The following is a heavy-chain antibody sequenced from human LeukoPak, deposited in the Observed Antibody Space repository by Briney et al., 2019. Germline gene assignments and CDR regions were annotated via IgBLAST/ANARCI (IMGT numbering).Heavy chain of an antibody. V-gene: IGHV3-15*01. D-gene: IGHD1-26*01. Sequence: GGSLRLAWVASGFTFSNAWMSWARQAPGTGLEWVGRIKSTTDGGTADYAAPVKARFTISRDDSKNTMYLEMHSLRTEDTAVYYCTTYTVGATTSHFDYWGQGTLVTVSS. CDR1: GFTFSNAW. J-gene: IGHJ4*02. CDR3: TTYTVGATTSHFDY. CDR2: IKSTTDGGTA.